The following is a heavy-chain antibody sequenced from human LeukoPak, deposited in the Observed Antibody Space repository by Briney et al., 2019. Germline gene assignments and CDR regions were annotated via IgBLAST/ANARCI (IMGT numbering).Heavy chain of an antibody. J-gene: IGHJ5*02. D-gene: IGHD3-10*01. CDR3: ARERALLWFGESPRYNWFDP. CDR1: GYTFTGYY. Sequence: ASVKVSCKASGYTFTGYYMHWVRQAPGQGLEWMGWINRNSDGTNYAQKFQGRVTMTRDTSISTAYMELSRLRSDDTAVYYCARERALLWFGESPRYNWFDPWGQGTLVTVSS. V-gene: IGHV1-2*02. CDR2: INRNSDGT.